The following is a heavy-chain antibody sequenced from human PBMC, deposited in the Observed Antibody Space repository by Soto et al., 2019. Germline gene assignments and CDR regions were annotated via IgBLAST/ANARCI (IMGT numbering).Heavy chain of an antibody. Sequence: PVGSLRLSCVVSDFSFNDVWMDWVRQAPGKGLEWVGRIKSKVDGGTTDYAAPVMGRFAISRDDSKNTLYLQMNSLKTEDTAVYYCTTAIGRQVVYWGQGDLVTVSS. V-gene: IGHV3-15*07. CDR3: TTAIGRQVVY. CDR2: IKSKVDGGTT. J-gene: IGHJ4*02. CDR1: DFSFNDVW. D-gene: IGHD2-15*01.